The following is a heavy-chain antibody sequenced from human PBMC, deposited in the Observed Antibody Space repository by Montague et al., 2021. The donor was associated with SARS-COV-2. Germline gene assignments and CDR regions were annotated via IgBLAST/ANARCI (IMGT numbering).Heavy chain of an antibody. CDR2: IFYCGST. CDR3: ARYGYNLKDVEGFDY. D-gene: IGHD1-20*01. Sequence: ETLSLTCTVSGGSISSSTSYWGWIRQPPGKGLEWIGSIFYCGSTYYNPSPKSRITISVDTSKNQFTLKLSSVTAADTALYYCARYGYNLKDVEGFDYWGQGTLVTVSS. CDR1: GGSISSSTSY. J-gene: IGHJ4*02. V-gene: IGHV4-39*01.